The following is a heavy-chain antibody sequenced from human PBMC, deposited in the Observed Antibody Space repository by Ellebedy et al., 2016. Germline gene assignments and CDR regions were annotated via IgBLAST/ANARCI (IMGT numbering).Heavy chain of an antibody. D-gene: IGHD6-19*01. CDR1: GGSVSSDY. V-gene: IGHV4-59*02. Sequence: SETLSLTCNVSGGSVSSDYWNWIRRPPGKGLEWIGYVFHTGTTNYNPSLKSRVTMSVDTSKSQISLRLTSVTAADTAVYYCAKWNGGWYAFEVWGQGTMVTVS. CDR2: VFHTGTT. CDR3: AKWNGGWYAFEV. J-gene: IGHJ3*01.